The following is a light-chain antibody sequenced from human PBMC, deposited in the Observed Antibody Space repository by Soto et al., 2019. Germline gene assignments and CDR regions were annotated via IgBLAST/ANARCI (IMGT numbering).Light chain of an antibody. CDR3: QQYYSYPVT. J-gene: IGKJ5*01. V-gene: IGKV3-20*01. CDR2: GAS. Sequence: EIVLTQSPGTLSLSPGERATLSCRASQSLGSNYLAWYQQKPGQAPRLLIYGASSRATGIPDRFSGSGSGTDFTLTISRLEPEDFATYYCQQYYSYPVTFGQGTRLEI. CDR1: QSLGSNY.